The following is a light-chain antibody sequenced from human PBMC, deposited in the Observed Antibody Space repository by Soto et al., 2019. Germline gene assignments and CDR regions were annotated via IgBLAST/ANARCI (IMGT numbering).Light chain of an antibody. CDR1: QSISSY. V-gene: IGKV1-39*01. CDR3: QQSYSTPCT. J-gene: IGKJ1*01. Sequence: DIQMTQSPSSLSASVGDRVTITCRASQSISSYLHWYQQKPGKAPQLVIYAASRLQSGVPSKFSGSGSGTDFTLTISSLQPEDFATYYCQQSYSTPCTFGQGTKVEI. CDR2: AAS.